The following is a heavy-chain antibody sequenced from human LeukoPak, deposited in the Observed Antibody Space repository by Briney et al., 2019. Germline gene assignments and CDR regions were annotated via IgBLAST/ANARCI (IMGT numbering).Heavy chain of an antibody. V-gene: IGHV1-2*02. Sequence: ASVKVSCKASGYTFTGYYMHWVRQAPGQGLEWMGWINPNSGGTNYAQKFQGRVTMTRDTSISTAYMELSRLGSDDTAVYYCARGWAVAGMGKTEWFDPWGQGTLVTVSS. CDR3: ARGWAVAGMGKTEWFDP. D-gene: IGHD6-19*01. CDR1: GYTFTGYY. J-gene: IGHJ5*02. CDR2: INPNSGGT.